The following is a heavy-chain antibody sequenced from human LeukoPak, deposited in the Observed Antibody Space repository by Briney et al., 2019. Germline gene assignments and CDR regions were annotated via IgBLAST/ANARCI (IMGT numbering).Heavy chain of an antibody. J-gene: IGHJ4*02. V-gene: IGHV5-51*01. CDR3: ARPYSSGWPYSFEY. CDR1: GYSFTSYW. CDR2: VFPGDSDC. Sequence: GESLKISCKGSGYSFTSYWIGWVRQMPGKGLEWVGIVFPGDSDCRYSPSLQGQVTISADTSISTAYLQWSSLKASDTAMYFCARPYSSGWPYSFEYWGQGTLVTVSS. D-gene: IGHD6-19*01.